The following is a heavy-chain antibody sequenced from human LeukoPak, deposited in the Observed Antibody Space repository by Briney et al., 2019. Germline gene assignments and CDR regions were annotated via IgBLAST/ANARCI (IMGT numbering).Heavy chain of an antibody. J-gene: IGHJ5*02. CDR1: GCTFDDYA. V-gene: IGHV3-9*01. CDR2: ISWNSGSI. CDR3: AKDEGFDP. Sequence: GGSLRLSCAASGCTFDDYAMHWVRQAPGKGLEWVSGISWNSGSIGYADSVKGRFTISRDNAKNSLYLQMNSLRAEDTALYYCAKDEGFDPWGQGTLVTVSS.